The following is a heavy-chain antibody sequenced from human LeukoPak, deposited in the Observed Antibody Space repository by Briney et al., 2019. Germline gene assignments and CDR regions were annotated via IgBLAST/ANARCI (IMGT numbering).Heavy chain of an antibody. CDR1: GVSTSSYY. D-gene: IGHD5-12*01. V-gene: IGHV4-4*09. CDR2: IYASGST. Sequence: SKTLSLTCTVSGVSTSSYYWSWIRQTPGKGLEWLGYIYASGSTTYNPSLKSRVTISIDTSKNQFSLKLSSVTAADTAVYYCARRATMLAGGYFDYWGQGTLVSVSS. J-gene: IGHJ4*02. CDR3: ARRATMLAGGYFDY.